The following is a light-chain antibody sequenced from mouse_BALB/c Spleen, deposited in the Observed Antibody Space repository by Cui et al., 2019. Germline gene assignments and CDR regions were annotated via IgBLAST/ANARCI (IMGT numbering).Light chain of an antibody. CDR2: DTS. J-gene: IGKJ1*01. V-gene: IGKV4-55*01. CDR1: SSVSY. Sequence: QIVLTQSPAIMSASPGEKVNMTCSASSSVSYMYWYQQKPGSSPRLLIYDTSNLASGVPVRISGSGSGTSYSLTISRMEAEDAATYYCQQWSSYPRTFGGGTKLEIK. CDR3: QQWSSYPRT.